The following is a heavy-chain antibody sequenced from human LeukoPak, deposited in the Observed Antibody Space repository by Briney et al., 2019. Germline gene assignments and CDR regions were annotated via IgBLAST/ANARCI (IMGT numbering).Heavy chain of an antibody. CDR3: ARVISTAEWSSWFDP. Sequence: GASVKVSCKASGGTFSSYAISWVRQAPGQGLEWMGGIIPIFGTANYAQKFQGRVTITADESTSTAYMELGSLRSEDTAVYYCARVISTAEWSSWFDPWGQGTLVTVSS. V-gene: IGHV1-69*13. CDR2: IIPIFGTA. D-gene: IGHD2-2*01. CDR1: GGTFSSYA. J-gene: IGHJ5*02.